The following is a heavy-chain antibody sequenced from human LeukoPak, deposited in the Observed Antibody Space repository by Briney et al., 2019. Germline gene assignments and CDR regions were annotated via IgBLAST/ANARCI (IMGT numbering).Heavy chain of an antibody. CDR3: AAAGAIDRWDDIAVASYGMDV. CDR2: IVVGNGNT. CDR1: GFTFTSSA. Sequence: SVKVSCKASGFTFTSSAMQWVRQARGQRLEWIGWIVVGNGNTNYAQKFQERVTITRDMSTSTAYMELSSLRSEDTAVYYCAAAGAIDRWDDIAVASYGMDVWGQGTTVTVSS. J-gene: IGHJ6*02. V-gene: IGHV1-58*02. D-gene: IGHD6-19*01.